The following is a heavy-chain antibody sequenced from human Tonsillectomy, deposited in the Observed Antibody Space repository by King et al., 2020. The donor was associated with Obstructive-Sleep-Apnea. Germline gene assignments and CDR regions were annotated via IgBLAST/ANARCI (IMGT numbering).Heavy chain of an antibody. J-gene: IGHJ3*02. CDR1: GFTFDEYG. D-gene: IGHD2-2*01. Sequence: VQLVESGGGVVRPGGSLRLSCAAYGFTFDEYGMSWVRQAPGKGLEWVSGIIWNGGSTGYADSVKGRFTISRDNAKNSLYLQMNSLRVEDTALYYCARAGCSRTSCNVDMVAFAIWGQGTMVTVSS. V-gene: IGHV3-20*04. CDR2: IIWNGGST. CDR3: ARAGCSRTSCNVDMVAFAI.